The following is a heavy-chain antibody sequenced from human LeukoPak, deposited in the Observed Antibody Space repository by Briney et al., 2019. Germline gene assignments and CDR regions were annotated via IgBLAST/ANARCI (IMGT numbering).Heavy chain of an antibody. J-gene: IGHJ4*02. CDR1: GFTVSSNY. CDR2: IYSGGTT. CDR3: AKDQIRTIFGVVTNSDFDY. V-gene: IGHV3-53*01. D-gene: IGHD3-3*01. Sequence: GGSLRLSCAASGFTVSSNYMSWVRQAPGKGLERVSVIYSGGTTYYADSVRGRFTISRDSSKNTLYLQMNSLRAEDTAVYYCAKDQIRTIFGVVTNSDFDYWGQGTLVTVSS.